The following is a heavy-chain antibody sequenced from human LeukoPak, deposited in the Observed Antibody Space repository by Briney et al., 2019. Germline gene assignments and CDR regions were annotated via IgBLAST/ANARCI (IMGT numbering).Heavy chain of an antibody. CDR2: INWNSGTI. CDR3: ARDRFRYCSGAYCSHFEF. Sequence: GRSLRLSCAASGFIFDDYAMHWVRQAPGKGLEWVSGINWNSGTIGYADSVKGRFTISRDNDKNSLYLQMNSLRADDMAFYYCARDRFRYCSGAYCSHFEFWGQGTLVSVSS. D-gene: IGHD2-15*01. CDR1: GFIFDDYA. J-gene: IGHJ4*02. V-gene: IGHV3-9*03.